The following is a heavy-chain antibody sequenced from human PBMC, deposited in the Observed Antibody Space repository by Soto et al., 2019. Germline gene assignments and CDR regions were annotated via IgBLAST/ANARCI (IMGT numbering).Heavy chain of an antibody. CDR3: AQPASVGDRFFDY. Sequence: QITLKESGPTLVKPTETLTLTCTVSGFSLSTNGVGVAWVRQPPGQALEWLALIHWDDDDRYTPSLRSRRTITSGPAKNQVILTLTNVDPVDTATYFWAQPASVGDRFFDYWGQGTLVTVAS. D-gene: IGHD1-26*01. CDR1: GFSLSTNGVG. CDR2: IHWDDDD. J-gene: IGHJ4*02. V-gene: IGHV2-5*02.